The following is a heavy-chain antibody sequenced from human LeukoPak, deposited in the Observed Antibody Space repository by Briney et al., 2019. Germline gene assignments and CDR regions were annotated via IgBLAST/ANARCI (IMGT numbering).Heavy chain of an antibody. J-gene: IGHJ4*02. V-gene: IGHV3-48*01. Sequence: GGSLRLPCAASGFTFSNYNMNWVRQAPGKGPEWVSFISNSGSEMYYRDSVKGRFTISRDNAKNSLYLQMDSLRVEDTAVYFCARERPLDYWGQGTLVTVSS. CDR2: ISNSGSEM. CDR3: ARERPLDY. CDR1: GFTFSNYN.